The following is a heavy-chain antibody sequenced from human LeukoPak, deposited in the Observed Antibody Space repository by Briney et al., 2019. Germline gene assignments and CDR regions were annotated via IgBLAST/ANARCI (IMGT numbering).Heavy chain of an antibody. D-gene: IGHD1-14*01. J-gene: IGHJ4*02. CDR2: IKYDASEK. CDR1: GFTFSSYW. CDR3: AKDIEPPGLFLDS. V-gene: IGHV3-7*04. Sequence: GGSLRLSCAASGFTFSSYWMTWVRQTPGKGLEWVANIKYDASEKDYLDSVKGRFTISRDNAKNSLYLQMNSLRAEHTAVYYCAKDIEPPGLFLDSWGRGTLVTVSS.